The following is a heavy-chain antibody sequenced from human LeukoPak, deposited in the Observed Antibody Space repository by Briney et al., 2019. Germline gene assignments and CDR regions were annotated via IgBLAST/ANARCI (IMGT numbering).Heavy chain of an antibody. J-gene: IGHJ5*01. V-gene: IGHV4-34*01. CDR2: IYYSGIT. Sequence: ASETLSLTCAVYGGSFSGYYWSWIRQPPGKGLEWIGIIYYSGITHYNPSLKSRVTILVDTSKNQFSLKLSSVTDADTAVYYCARVRRSLNWFDSWGQGTLVTVSS. D-gene: IGHD3-3*01. CDR3: ARVRRSLNWFDS. CDR1: GGSFSGYY.